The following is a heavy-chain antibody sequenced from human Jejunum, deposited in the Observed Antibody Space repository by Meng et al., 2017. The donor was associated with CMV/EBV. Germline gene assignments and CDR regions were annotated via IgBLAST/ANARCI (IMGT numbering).Heavy chain of an antibody. CDR1: GYTFTAYY. J-gene: IGHJ4*02. CDR3: ARLGASLSFDY. V-gene: IGHV1-2*06. CDR2: IHPNNGGT. Sequence: SCKTSGYTFTAYYMHWVRQAPGQGLEWMGRIHPNNGGTDYAQKFQGRIALTRDTSISTAYLEPSSLRSDDTAVYYCARLGASLSFDYWGQGTLVTVSS.